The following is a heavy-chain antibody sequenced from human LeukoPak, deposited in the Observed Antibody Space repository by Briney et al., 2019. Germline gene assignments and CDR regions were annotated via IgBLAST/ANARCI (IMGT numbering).Heavy chain of an antibody. CDR1: GFTFSSYA. CDR3: ANVDLNEAGGRSDY. V-gene: IGHV3-23*01. J-gene: IGHJ4*02. Sequence: PGGSLRLSCAASGFTFSSYAMSWVRQAPGKGLEWVSAISGSGGSTYYADSVKGRFTISRDNSKNTLYLQMNSLRAEDTAVYYCANVDLNEAGGRSDYWGQGTLVTVSS. D-gene: IGHD3-16*01. CDR2: ISGSGGST.